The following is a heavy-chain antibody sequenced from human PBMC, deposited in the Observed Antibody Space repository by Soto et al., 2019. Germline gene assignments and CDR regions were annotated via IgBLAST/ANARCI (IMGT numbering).Heavy chain of an antibody. J-gene: IGHJ6*02. V-gene: IGHV4-39*01. CDR2: MLYSGLT. CDR1: GYSVSSSDYY. Sequence: SETLSLTCSVSGYSVSSSDYYWDWIRQPPGKGLEWIGSMLYSGLTYYNPSLKRLVTLSVDTSKNQYSVRLNSMTASDTAVYYCAPLSVFLSAPFGIHVWGQGTTVTVSS. CDR3: APLSVFLSAPFGIHV. D-gene: IGHD3-3*01.